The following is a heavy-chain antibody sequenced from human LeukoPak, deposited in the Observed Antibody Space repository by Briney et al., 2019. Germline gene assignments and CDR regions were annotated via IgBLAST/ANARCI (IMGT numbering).Heavy chain of an antibody. V-gene: IGHV1-69*05. J-gene: IGHJ3*02. Sequence: ASVKVSCRASGGTFSSYAISWARQAPGQGLEWMGRIIPIFGTANYAQKFQGRVTITTDESTSTAYMELSSLRSEDTAVYYCARGNRLVIGSEEIDIWGQGTMVTVSS. CDR2: IIPIFGTA. CDR3: ARGNRLVIGSEEIDI. CDR1: GGTFSSYA. D-gene: IGHD3-10*01.